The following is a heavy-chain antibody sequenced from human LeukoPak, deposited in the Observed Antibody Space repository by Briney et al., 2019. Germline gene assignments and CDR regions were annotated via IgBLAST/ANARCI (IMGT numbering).Heavy chain of an antibody. CDR1: GFTFSSYG. J-gene: IGHJ4*02. CDR3: AKDSTVTTFLYSYYFDY. Sequence: GGSLRLSCAASGFTFSSYGMHWVRQAPGKGLEWVAVISYDGSNKYYADSVKGRFTISRDNSKNTLYLQMNSLRAEDTAVYYCAKDSTVTTFLYSYYFDYWGQGTLVTVSS. V-gene: IGHV3-30*18. CDR2: ISYDGSNK. D-gene: IGHD4-17*01.